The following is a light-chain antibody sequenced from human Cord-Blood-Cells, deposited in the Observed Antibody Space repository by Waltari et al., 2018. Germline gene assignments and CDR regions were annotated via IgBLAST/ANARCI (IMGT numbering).Light chain of an antibody. CDR1: QSGSISY. V-gene: IGKV3-20*01. CDR2: GAS. CDR3: HQYGSSPPWT. Sequence: EIVLTQSRGTLSLSPGERATLSCRASQSGSISYLAWYQQKPVQAPRLLIYGASSRPTGIPDRFSGSGSRTDFTLTISRLEPEDFAVYYCHQYGSSPPWTFGQGTKVEIK. J-gene: IGKJ1*01.